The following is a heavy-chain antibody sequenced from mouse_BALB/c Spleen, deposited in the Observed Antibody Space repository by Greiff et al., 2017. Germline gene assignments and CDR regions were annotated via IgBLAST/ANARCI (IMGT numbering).Heavy chain of an antibody. D-gene: IGHD1-2*01. V-gene: IGHV1-63*01. J-gene: IGHJ4*01. CDR2: IYPGSGNT. CDR3: ARGEFITTATGGAMDY. Sequence: QVQLQQSGAELVRPGTSVKISCKASGYAFTNYWLGWVKQRPGHGLEWIGDIYPGSGNTYYNEKFKGKATLTADKSSSTAYMQLSSLTSEDSAVYCCARGEFITTATGGAMDYWGQGTSVTVSS. CDR1: GYAFTNYW.